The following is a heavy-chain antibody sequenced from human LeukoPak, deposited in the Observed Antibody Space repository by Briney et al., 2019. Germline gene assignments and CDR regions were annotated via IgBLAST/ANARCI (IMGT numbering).Heavy chain of an antibody. J-gene: IGHJ3*02. V-gene: IGHV4-59*01. CDR3: ARVRSYGYNEPRAFDI. D-gene: IGHD5-18*01. CDR2: IFYSGST. CDR1: GGSISTYY. Sequence: SSETLSLTCTVSGGSISTYYWSWIRQPPGRGLEWIGYIFYSGSTNYNPSLKSRVAISVDTSKNQFSLKLSSVTAADTAVYYCARVRSYGYNEPRAFDIWGQGTMVTVSS.